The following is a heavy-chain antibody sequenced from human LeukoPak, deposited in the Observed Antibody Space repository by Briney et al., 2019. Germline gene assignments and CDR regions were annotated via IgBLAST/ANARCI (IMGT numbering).Heavy chain of an antibody. CDR1: GYTFTSYG. Sequence: ASVKVSCKASGYTFTSYGINWVRQAPGQGLEWMGWISAYNGNTNYAQKLQGRVTMTTDTSTSTAYMELRSLRSDDTAVYYCARASGGTYYDFWSGPKPPDYWGQGTLVTVSS. CDR2: ISAYNGNT. CDR3: ARASGGTYYDFWSGPKPPDY. D-gene: IGHD3-3*01. J-gene: IGHJ4*02. V-gene: IGHV1-18*01.